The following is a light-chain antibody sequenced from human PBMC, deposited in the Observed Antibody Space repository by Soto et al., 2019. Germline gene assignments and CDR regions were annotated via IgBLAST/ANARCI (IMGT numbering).Light chain of an antibody. CDR3: QQYDSLPLT. CDR2: DAS. Sequence: DIQMTQSPSSLSASVGDRVTITCQASQNINNYLNWYQQKPGRAPKLLIYDASNLEAGVPSRFRGSGSGTDFALTISSLEPEDIATYYCQQYDSLPLTFGQGTRLEIK. J-gene: IGKJ5*01. CDR1: QNINNY. V-gene: IGKV1-33*01.